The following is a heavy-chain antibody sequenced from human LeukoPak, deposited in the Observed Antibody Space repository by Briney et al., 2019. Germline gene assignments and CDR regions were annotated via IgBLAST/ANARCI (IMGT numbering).Heavy chain of an antibody. Sequence: GGSLRLSCAASGFTFSSYWMNWVRQAPGKGLEWVSFISGSDSSIYYADSVKGRFTISRDNAKNALYLQMNSLRAEDTAVYYCARRLDSWGQGTLVTVSS. CDR2: ISGSDSSI. J-gene: IGHJ4*02. CDR1: GFTFSSYW. CDR3: ARRLDS. V-gene: IGHV3-48*01.